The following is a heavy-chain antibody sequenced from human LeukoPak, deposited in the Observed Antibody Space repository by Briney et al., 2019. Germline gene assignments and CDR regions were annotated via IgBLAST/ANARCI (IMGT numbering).Heavy chain of an antibody. CDR1: GFTFSNYW. CDR2: IKQDGSEK. J-gene: IGHJ4*02. CDR3: ARQYFDY. Sequence: GGSLRLSCAASGFTFSNYWTSWVRQAPGKGLEWVANIKQDGSEKYYVDSVKGRFTISRDNAKNSLYLQMNSLRAEDTAVYYCARQYFDYWGQGTLVTVSS. V-gene: IGHV3-7*03.